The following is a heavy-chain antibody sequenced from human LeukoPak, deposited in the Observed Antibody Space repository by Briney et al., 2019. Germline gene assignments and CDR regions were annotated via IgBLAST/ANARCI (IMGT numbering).Heavy chain of an antibody. CDR1: GGTFSSYA. V-gene: IGHV1-69*13. Sequence: GASVKVSCKASGGTFSSYAISWVRQAPGQGLEWMGGIIPIFGTADYAQKFQGRVTITADESTSTAYMELSSLRSEDTAVYYCARAPIGYCSSTSCYVYYYYMDVWGKGTTVTVSS. CDR3: ARAPIGYCSSTSCYVYYYYMDV. J-gene: IGHJ6*03. CDR2: IIPIFGTA. D-gene: IGHD2-2*01.